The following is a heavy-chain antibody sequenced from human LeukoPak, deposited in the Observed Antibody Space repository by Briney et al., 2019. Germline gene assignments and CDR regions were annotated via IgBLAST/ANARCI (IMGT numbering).Heavy chain of an antibody. V-gene: IGHV4-59*08. Sequence: SETLSLTCTVSGGSISSYYWSWIRQPPGKGLEWIGYIYYSGSTNYNPSLKSRVNISVDTPKNQFSLKLSSVTAADTAVYYCARLLYCSGGSCNTRGGFDPWGQGTLVTVSS. CDR3: ARLLYCSGGSCNTRGGFDP. D-gene: IGHD2-15*01. J-gene: IGHJ5*02. CDR2: IYYSGST. CDR1: GGSISSYY.